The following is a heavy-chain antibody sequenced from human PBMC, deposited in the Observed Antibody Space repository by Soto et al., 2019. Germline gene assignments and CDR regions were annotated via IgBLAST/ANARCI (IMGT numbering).Heavy chain of an antibody. D-gene: IGHD3-3*01. Sequence: EVQLVESGGGLIQPGGSLRLSCAASGFTVSSNYMSWVRQAPGKGLEWVSVIYSGGSTYYADSVKGRFTISRDNSKNTLYLQRNSLRAEDTAVYYCARDLPGRGVVIQFDYWGQGTLVTVSS. CDR3: ARDLPGRGVVIQFDY. CDR2: IYSGGST. CDR1: GFTVSSNY. V-gene: IGHV3-53*01. J-gene: IGHJ4*02.